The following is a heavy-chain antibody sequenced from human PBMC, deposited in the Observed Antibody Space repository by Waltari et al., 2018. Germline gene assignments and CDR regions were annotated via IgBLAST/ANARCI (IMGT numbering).Heavy chain of an antibody. CDR3: ARVLVRGGNDY. D-gene: IGHD2-15*01. Sequence: QVQLQESGPGLVKPSETLSLTCIVSGYSIRGDYLWGWIRQPPGKGLEWIGTVDHSGNTYYNPSFKTRVTISVDTSKNQFSLKLSSVTAADTAVYYCARVLVRGGNDYWGQGTPVTVSS. CDR2: VDHSGNT. V-gene: IGHV4-38-2*02. CDR1: GYSIRGDYL. J-gene: IGHJ4*02.